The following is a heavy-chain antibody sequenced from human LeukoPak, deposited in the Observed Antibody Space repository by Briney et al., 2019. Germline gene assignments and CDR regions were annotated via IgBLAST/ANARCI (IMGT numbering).Heavy chain of an antibody. CDR1: GFTFSNYA. D-gene: IGHD4-23*01. V-gene: IGHV3-30-3*01. CDR2: ISYDGTNK. J-gene: IGHJ4*02. CDR3: ARDWDEARWSFDY. Sequence: GGSLRLSCAASGFTFSNYAMHWVRQAPGKGLEWVAVISYDGTNKYYADSVKGRFTISRDNSKNTLYLQMKSLRDEDTAMYYCARDWDEARWSFDYWGQGTLVTVSS.